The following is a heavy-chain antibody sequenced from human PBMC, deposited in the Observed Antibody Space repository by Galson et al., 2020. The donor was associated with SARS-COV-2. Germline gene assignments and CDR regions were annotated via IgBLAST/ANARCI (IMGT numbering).Heavy chain of an antibody. CDR2: IIPMFGRK. D-gene: IGHD2-21*02. Sequence: KISCTASGGTFGGYTFSWLRQAPGQGLEWMGGIIPMFGRKEYPQKFQGRVALSADESTSTVYLELSPLISEDTAVYYCARALKTTVVTSADTFDMWGQGTLVTVSS. CDR1: GGTFGGYT. J-gene: IGHJ3*02. CDR3: ARALKTTVVTSADTFDM. V-gene: IGHV1-69*01.